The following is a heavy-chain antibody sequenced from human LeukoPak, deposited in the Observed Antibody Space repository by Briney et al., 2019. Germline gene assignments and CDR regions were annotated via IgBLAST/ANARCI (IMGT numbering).Heavy chain of an antibody. J-gene: IGHJ3*02. CDR3: ARDPAGGVEMATDSPLDAFDI. Sequence: ASVKVSCKASGYTFTGYYMHWVRQAPGQGLEWMGWINPNSGGTNYAQKLQGRVTMTTDTSTSTAYMELRSLRSDDTAVYYCARDPAGGVEMATDSPLDAFDIWGQGTMVTVSS. D-gene: IGHD5-24*01. V-gene: IGHV1-2*02. CDR2: INPNSGGT. CDR1: GYTFTGYY.